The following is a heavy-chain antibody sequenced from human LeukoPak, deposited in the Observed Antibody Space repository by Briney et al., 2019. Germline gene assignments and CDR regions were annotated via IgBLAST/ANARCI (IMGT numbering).Heavy chain of an antibody. CDR2: FDPEDGET. V-gene: IGHV1-24*01. D-gene: IGHD4-23*01. CDR1: GYTLTELS. Sequence: ASVKVSCKVSGYTLTELSMHWVRQAPGKGLEWMGGFDPEDGETVYAQKFQGRVTMTEDTSTDTAYMELRSLRSDDTAVYYCARDDYGGNSIVRGNYYYMDVWGKGTTVTVSS. CDR3: ARDDYGGNSIVRGNYYYMDV. J-gene: IGHJ6*03.